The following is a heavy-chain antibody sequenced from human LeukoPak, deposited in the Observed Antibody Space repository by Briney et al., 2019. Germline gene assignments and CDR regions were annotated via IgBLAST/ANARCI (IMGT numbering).Heavy chain of an antibody. J-gene: IGHJ4*02. CDR2: ITGNGGTI. Sequence: AGRSLRLSCAASGFSFDDYAMHWVRQAPGKGLEWVSGITGNGGTIAYADSVKGRFTVSRDNAKSSLYLQMSSLRAEDMALYYCVRVSGSYYFDYWGQGTLVTVSS. CDR1: GFSFDDYA. CDR3: VRVSGSYYFDY. D-gene: IGHD3-22*01. V-gene: IGHV3-9*03.